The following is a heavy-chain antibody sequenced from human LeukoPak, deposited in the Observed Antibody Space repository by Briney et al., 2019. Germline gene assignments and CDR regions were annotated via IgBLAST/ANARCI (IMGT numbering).Heavy chain of an antibody. Sequence: GGSLRLSCAASGFTFSSYAMSWVRQAPGKGLEWVSAISGSGGSTYYADPVKGRFTISRDNSKNTLYLQMNSLRAEDTAVYYCAKASGFGELLTYFDYWGQGTLVTVSS. D-gene: IGHD3-10*01. CDR3: AKASGFGELLTYFDY. CDR2: ISGSGGST. J-gene: IGHJ4*02. CDR1: GFTFSSYA. V-gene: IGHV3-23*01.